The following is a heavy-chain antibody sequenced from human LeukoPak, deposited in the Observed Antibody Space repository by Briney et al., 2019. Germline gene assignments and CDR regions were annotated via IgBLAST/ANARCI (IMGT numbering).Heavy chain of an antibody. CDR3: ARVLAGRGSAFDI. CDR1: GYSISSGYY. Sequence: SETLSLTCTVSGYSISSGYYWGWIRQPPGKGLEWIGSIYHSGSTYYNPSLQSRVTISVDTSKNQFSLKLSSVTAADTAVYYCARVLAGRGSAFDIWGQGTMVTVSS. V-gene: IGHV4-38-2*02. D-gene: IGHD3-10*01. CDR2: IYHSGST. J-gene: IGHJ3*02.